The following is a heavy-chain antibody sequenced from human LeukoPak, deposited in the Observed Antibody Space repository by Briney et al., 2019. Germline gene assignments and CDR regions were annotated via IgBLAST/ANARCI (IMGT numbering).Heavy chain of an antibody. CDR2: ISESGSST. D-gene: IGHD4-11*01. V-gene: IGHV3-23*01. CDR1: GFTFNNCA. J-gene: IGHJ2*01. Sequence: GGSLRLSCAASGFTFNNCAMSWVRQAPGKGLEWISGISESGSSTDYADSVKGRFTISRDNSKNTLYLQMDSLRAEDTAIYHCAKDRPGDYSTYWYFDLWGRGTLVTVSS. CDR3: AKDRPGDYSTYWYFDL.